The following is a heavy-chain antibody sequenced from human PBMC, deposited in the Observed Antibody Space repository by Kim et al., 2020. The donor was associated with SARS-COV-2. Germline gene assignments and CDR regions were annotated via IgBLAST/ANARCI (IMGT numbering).Heavy chain of an antibody. CDR2: INPNSGGT. Sequence: ASVKVSCKASGYTFTGYYMHWVRQAPGQGLEWMGWINPNSGGTNYAQKFQGRVTMTRDTSISTAYMELSRLRSDDTAVYYCARDRGNTMVRGVISTPDAFDIWGQGTMVTVSS. V-gene: IGHV1-2*02. D-gene: IGHD3-10*01. CDR1: GYTFTGYY. J-gene: IGHJ3*02. CDR3: ARDRGNTMVRGVISTPDAFDI.